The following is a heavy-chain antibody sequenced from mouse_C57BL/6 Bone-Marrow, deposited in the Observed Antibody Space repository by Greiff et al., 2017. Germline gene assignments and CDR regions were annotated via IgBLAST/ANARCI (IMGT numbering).Heavy chain of an antibody. Sequence: EVQLQQSGPELVKPGASVKISCKASGYTFTDYYMNWVKQSHGKSLEWIGDINPNNGGTSYNQKFKGKATLTVDKSSSTAYMELRSLTSEDSAVYYCAKVPGSSQYYFDYWGQGTTLTVSS. CDR1: GYTFTDYY. J-gene: IGHJ2*01. D-gene: IGHD1-1*01. CDR2: INPNNGGT. CDR3: AKVPGSSQYYFDY. V-gene: IGHV1-26*01.